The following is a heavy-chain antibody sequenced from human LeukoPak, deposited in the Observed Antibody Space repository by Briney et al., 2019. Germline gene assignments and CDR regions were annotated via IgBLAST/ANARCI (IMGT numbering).Heavy chain of an antibody. J-gene: IGHJ4*02. V-gene: IGHV3-30*18. Sequence: GRSLRLSCAASGFTFSSYGMHWVRRAPGKGLEWVAVISYDGSNKYYADSVKGRFTISRDNSKNTLYLQMNSLRAEDTAVYYCAKDLDYDFWSGYPGFDYRGQGTLVTVSS. D-gene: IGHD3-3*01. CDR2: ISYDGSNK. CDR3: AKDLDYDFWSGYPGFDY. CDR1: GFTFSSYG.